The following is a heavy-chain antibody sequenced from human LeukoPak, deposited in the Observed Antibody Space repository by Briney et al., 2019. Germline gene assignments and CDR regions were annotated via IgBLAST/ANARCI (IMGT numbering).Heavy chain of an antibody. J-gene: IGHJ6*02. Sequence: GASVKVSCKASGGTFSSYAISWVRQAPGQGLEWMGGIIPIFGTANYAQKFQGRVTITADESTSTAYMELSSLRSEDTAVYYCARDSDRDYGEGFYYGMDVWGQGTTVTVSS. CDR3: ARDSDRDYGEGFYYGMDV. D-gene: IGHD4-17*01. CDR2: IIPIFGTA. V-gene: IGHV1-69*13. CDR1: GGTFSSYA.